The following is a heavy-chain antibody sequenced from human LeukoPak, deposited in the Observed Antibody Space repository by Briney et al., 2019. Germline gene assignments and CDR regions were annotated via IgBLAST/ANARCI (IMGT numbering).Heavy chain of an antibody. CDR1: GFTFSSYG. CDR2: ISYDGSNK. CDR3: ARDPYDSSGYYYS. D-gene: IGHD3-22*01. V-gene: IGHV3-30*03. Sequence: GGSLRLSCAASGFTFSSYGMHWVRQAPGKGLEWVAVISYDGSNKYYADSVKGRFTISRDNSKNTLYLQMNSLRAEDTAVYYCARDPYDSSGYYYSWGQGTLVTVSS. J-gene: IGHJ4*02.